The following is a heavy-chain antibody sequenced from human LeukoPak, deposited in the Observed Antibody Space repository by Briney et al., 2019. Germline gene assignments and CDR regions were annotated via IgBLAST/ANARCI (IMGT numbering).Heavy chain of an antibody. D-gene: IGHD2-2*01. Sequence: GESLKISCKGSGYSFTSYWIAWVRQMPGKGLEWMGIIYPGDSYTRYSPSFQGQVTISVDKSISTAYLQWSSLKASDTAMYYCARLSLTSPIYYYYYMDVRGKGTTVTVSS. V-gene: IGHV5-51*01. CDR2: IYPGDSYT. CDR3: ARLSLTSPIYYYYYMDV. J-gene: IGHJ6*03. CDR1: GYSFTSYW.